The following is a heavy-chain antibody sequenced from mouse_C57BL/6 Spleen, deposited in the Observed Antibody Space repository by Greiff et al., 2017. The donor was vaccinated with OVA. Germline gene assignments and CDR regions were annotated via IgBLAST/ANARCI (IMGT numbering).Heavy chain of an antibody. CDR3: ARQTVDDEEGYFDY. J-gene: IGHJ2*01. CDR2: IYPGDGDT. V-gene: IGHV1-80*01. D-gene: IGHD2-12*01. CDR1: GYAFSSYW. Sequence: QVQLQQSGAELVKPGASVKISCKASGYAFSSYWMNWVKQRPGKGLEWIGQIYPGDGDTNYNGKFKGKATLTADKSSSTAYMQLSSLTSEDSAVYFCARQTVDDEEGYFDYWGQGTTLTVSS.